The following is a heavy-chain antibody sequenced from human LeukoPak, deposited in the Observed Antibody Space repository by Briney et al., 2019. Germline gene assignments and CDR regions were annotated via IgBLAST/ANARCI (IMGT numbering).Heavy chain of an antibody. CDR3: ARDRAVAGKAYYYGMDV. J-gene: IGHJ6*02. D-gene: IGHD6-19*01. CDR1: RGTFSSYA. Sequence: ASVKVSCKASRGTFSSYAISWVRQAPGQGLEWMGGIIPIFGTANYAQKFQGRVTITADESTSTAYMELSSLRSEDTAVYYCARDRAVAGKAYYYGMDVWGQGTTVTVSS. CDR2: IIPIFGTA. V-gene: IGHV1-69*13.